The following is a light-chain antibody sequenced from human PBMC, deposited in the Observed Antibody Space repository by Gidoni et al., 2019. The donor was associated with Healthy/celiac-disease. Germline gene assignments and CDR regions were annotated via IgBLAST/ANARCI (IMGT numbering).Light chain of an antibody. CDR3: QQRSNWPPVLT. V-gene: IGKV3-11*01. CDR1: QSVCRY. CDR2: DAS. Sequence: EIVLTQSPATLSLSPGERATLSCRASQSVCRYLAGYKQKPGQAPRLLIYDASNRATGIPARFSGSWSGTDFTLTLSSLEPEDFAVYSCQQRSNWPPVLTFGGGTKVEIK. J-gene: IGKJ4*01.